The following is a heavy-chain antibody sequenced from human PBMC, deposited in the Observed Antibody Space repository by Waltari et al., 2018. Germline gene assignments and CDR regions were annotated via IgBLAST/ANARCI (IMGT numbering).Heavy chain of an antibody. CDR1: GFTFSSYT. J-gene: IGHJ4*02. Sequence: EVQLVESGGGLVQPGGSLRLSCVASGFTFSSYTMTWVRQAPGKGRGWVSDISGDGAYTYYAHSVRGRFTISRDKSQNTLYLQMNSLTVEDTAVYYCLRGGFGVVTDYWGQGILVTVSS. D-gene: IGHD3-3*01. V-gene: IGHV3-23*04. CDR3: LRGGFGVVTDY. CDR2: ISGDGAYT.